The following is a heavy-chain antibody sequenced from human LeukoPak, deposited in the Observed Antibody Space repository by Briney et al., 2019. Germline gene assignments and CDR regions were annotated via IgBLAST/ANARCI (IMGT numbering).Heavy chain of an antibody. V-gene: IGHV1-24*01. D-gene: IGHD5-18*01. CDR2: FDPEDGET. Sequence: VASVKVSCKVSGYTLTESSMHWVRQAPGKGLEWMGGFDPEDGETIYAQKFQGRVTMTEDTSTDTAYMELSSLRSEDTAVYYCATDDGTAMGNHFDYWGQGTLVTVSS. J-gene: IGHJ4*02. CDR1: GYTLTESS. CDR3: ATDDGTAMGNHFDY.